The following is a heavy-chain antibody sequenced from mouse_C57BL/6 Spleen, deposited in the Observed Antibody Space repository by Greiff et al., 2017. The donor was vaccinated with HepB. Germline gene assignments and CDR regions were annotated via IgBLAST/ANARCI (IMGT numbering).Heavy chain of an antibody. CDR3: ARPYYGSSWGNAMDY. V-gene: IGHV1-39*01. CDR1: GYSFTDYN. CDR2: INPNYGTT. J-gene: IGHJ4*01. D-gene: IGHD1-1*01. Sequence: EVQLQQSGPELVKPGASVKISCKASGYSFTDYNMNWVKQSNGKSLEWIGVINPNYGTTSYNQKFKGKATLTVDQSSSTAYMQLNSLTSEASAVYYCARPYYGSSWGNAMDYWGQGTSVTVSS.